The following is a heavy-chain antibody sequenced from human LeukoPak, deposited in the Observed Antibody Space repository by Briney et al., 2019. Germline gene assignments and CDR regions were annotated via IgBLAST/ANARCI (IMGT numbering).Heavy chain of an antibody. J-gene: IGHJ6*03. CDR2: IYTSGST. CDR3: ARGRRGERGYYYYMDV. Sequence: SETLSLTCTVSGGSISSYYWSWIRQPAGKGLEWIGRIYTSGSTNYNPSLKSRVTMSVDTSKNQFSLKLSSVTAADTAVYYCARGRRGERGYYYYMDVWGKGTTVTVSS. D-gene: IGHD3-16*01. V-gene: IGHV4-4*07. CDR1: GGSISSYY.